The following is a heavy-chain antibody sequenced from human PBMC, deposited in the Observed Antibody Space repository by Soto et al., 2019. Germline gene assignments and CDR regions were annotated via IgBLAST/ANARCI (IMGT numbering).Heavy chain of an antibody. J-gene: IGHJ4*02. CDR1: GGSISSRSYY. V-gene: IGHV4-39*01. D-gene: IGHD3-3*01. Sequence: PSETLSLTCTVSGGSISSRSYYWGWIRQAPGKGLEWVGSIYSSGSTYYNPSLKGRVTISVDASKNRFSLSLTSVTAADTALYYCARSDFWRPFDYWGQGTLVTVSS. CDR2: IYSSGST. CDR3: ARSDFWRPFDY.